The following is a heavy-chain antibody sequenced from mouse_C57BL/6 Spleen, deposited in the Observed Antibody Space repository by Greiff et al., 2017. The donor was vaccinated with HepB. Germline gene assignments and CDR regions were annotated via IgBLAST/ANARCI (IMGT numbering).Heavy chain of an antibody. CDR3: ASITTVVAPYWYFDV. CDR1: GYSITSGYY. CDR2: ISYDGSN. V-gene: IGHV3-6*01. D-gene: IGHD1-1*01. Sequence: EVKLVESGPGLVKPSQSLSLTCSVTGYSITSGYYWNWIRQFPGNKLEWMGYISYDGSNNYNPSLKNRISITRDTSKNQFFLKLNSVTTEDTATYYCASITTVVAPYWYFDVWGTGTTVTVSS. J-gene: IGHJ1*03.